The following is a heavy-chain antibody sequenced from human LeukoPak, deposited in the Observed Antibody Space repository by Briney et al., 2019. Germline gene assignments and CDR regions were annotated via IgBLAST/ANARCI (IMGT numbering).Heavy chain of an antibody. J-gene: IGHJ3*02. CDR2: ISSSGST. V-gene: IGHV4-61*02. CDR1: GDSISSGDFY. CDR3: ARGPYSYDSSGAFDI. Sequence: PSETLSLTCTVSGDSISSGDFYWSWIRQPAGKGLEWIGRISSSGSTNYNPSLKSRVTISVDTSKNQFSLKLSSVTAADTAVYFCARGPYSYDSSGAFDIWGQGTMVTVSS. D-gene: IGHD3-22*01.